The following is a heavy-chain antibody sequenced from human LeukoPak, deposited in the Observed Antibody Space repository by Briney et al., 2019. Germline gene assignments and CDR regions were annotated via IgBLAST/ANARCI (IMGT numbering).Heavy chain of an antibody. J-gene: IGHJ4*02. D-gene: IGHD4-17*01. CDR3: AIAYSTVTPDY. Sequence: SETLSLTCAVYGGSFSGYYWSWIRQPPGKGLEWIGEINHSGSTNYNPSLKSRVTISVDTSKNQFSLKLSSVTAADPAVYYCAIAYSTVTPDYWGQGTLVTVSS. CDR2: INHSGST. CDR1: GGSFSGYY. V-gene: IGHV4-34*01.